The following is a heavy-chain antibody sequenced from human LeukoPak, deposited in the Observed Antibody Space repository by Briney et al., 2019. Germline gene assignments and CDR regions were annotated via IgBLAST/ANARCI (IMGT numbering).Heavy chain of an antibody. CDR2: IYYSGST. Sequence: SETLSLTCTVSGGSISSSSYYWGWIRQPPGKGLEWIGSIYYSGSTYYNPSLKSRVTISVDTSKNQFSLKLSSVTAADTAVYYCARRTGDFWSGYYMADYWGQGTLVTVSS. CDR1: GGSISSSSYY. J-gene: IGHJ4*02. D-gene: IGHD3-3*01. V-gene: IGHV4-39*01. CDR3: ARRTGDFWSGYYMADY.